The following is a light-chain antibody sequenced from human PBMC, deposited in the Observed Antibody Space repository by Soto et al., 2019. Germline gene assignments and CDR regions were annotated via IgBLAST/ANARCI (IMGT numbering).Light chain of an antibody. Sequence: DIHMTQSPSTLSASVGDRVTITCRASQSISIWLAWYQQKPGKAPNLLIYKTSSLESGVPSRFSGSGSGTEFTLTISSLQPDDFATYYCQHYNDYSWTFGLGTKVEIK. CDR3: QHYNDYSWT. CDR1: QSISIW. CDR2: KTS. V-gene: IGKV1-5*03. J-gene: IGKJ1*01.